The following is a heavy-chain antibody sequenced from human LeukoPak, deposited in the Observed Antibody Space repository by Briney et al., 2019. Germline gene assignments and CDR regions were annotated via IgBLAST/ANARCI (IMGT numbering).Heavy chain of an antibody. J-gene: IGHJ4*02. CDR1: GFTFSSYA. CDR2: ISYDGSNK. V-gene: IGHV3-30*04. Sequence: QTGGSLRLSCAASGFTFSSYAMHWVRQAPGKGLEWVAVISYDGSNKYYADSVKGRFTISRDNSKNTLYLQMNSLRAEDTAVYYCARDSGSSWYEYHFDYWGQGTLVTVSS. CDR3: ARDSGSSWYEYHFDY. D-gene: IGHD6-13*01.